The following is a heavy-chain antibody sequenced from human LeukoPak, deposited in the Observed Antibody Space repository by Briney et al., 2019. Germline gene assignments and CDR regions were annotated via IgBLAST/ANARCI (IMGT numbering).Heavy chain of an antibody. V-gene: IGHV4-34*01. CDR2: INHSGST. Sequence: SETLSLTCAVYGGSFSGYYWSWIRQPPGKGLEWIGEINHSGSTNYNPSLKSRVTISVDTSKNQFSLKLSSVTAADTAVYYCARSHQPGPGSYYNYFDYWGQGTLVTVSS. D-gene: IGHD3-10*01. CDR3: ARSHQPGPGSYYNYFDY. CDR1: GGSFSGYY. J-gene: IGHJ4*02.